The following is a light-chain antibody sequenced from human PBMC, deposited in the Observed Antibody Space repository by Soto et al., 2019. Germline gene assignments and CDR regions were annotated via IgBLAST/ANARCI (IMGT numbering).Light chain of an antibody. J-gene: IGLJ2*01. Sequence: QPVLTQSPSASASLGASVKLTCSLSSGHSSYGIAWHQQQPEKGPRYLMKVSSDGTHSKGDGIPDRFSGSSSGAERYLTISSLQSEDEAEYYCQTWDTGIVLFGGGTKLTVL. CDR2: VSSDGTH. CDR1: SGHSSYG. CDR3: QTWDTGIVL. V-gene: IGLV4-69*01.